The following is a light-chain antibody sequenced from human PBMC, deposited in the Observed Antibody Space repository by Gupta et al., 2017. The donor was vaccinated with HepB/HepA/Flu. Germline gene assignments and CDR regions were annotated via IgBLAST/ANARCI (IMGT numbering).Light chain of an antibody. J-gene: IGKJ5*01. Sequence: EIVLTQSPLSLPVTPGEPASISCRSSQSLLHSNGYNYLDWYQQKPGQSQQLLIYVGSNRASGVPDRFSGSGSGTDFTLNIRRGEAEDVGFYYCMQSIQSPQVTFGQGTQLEIK. CDR2: VGS. CDR3: MQSIQSPQVT. CDR1: QSLLHSNGYNY. V-gene: IGKV2-28*01.